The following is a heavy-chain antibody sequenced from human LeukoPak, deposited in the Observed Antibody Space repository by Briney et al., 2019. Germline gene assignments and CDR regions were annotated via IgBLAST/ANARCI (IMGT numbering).Heavy chain of an antibody. CDR2: ISSSSSPI. CDR1: GFTFSSYS. Sequence: GSLRLSCAASGFTFSSYSMNWVRQAPGKGLEWVSHISSSSSPIYYADSVKGRFTISRDNAKNSLYLQMNSLRAADTAVYYCARGGLGDDSSGYYYVNFDYWGQGTLVTVSS. D-gene: IGHD3-22*01. V-gene: IGHV3-48*01. J-gene: IGHJ4*02. CDR3: ARGGLGDDSSGYYYVNFDY.